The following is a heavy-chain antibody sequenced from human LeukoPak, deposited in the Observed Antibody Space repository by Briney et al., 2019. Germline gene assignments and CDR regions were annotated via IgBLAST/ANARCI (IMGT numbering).Heavy chain of an antibody. J-gene: IGHJ4*02. CDR1: GYTFTDYS. CDR3: APGSMTYDY. V-gene: IGHV1-2*04. Sequence: ASVKVSCKASGYTFTDYSMHWVRQAPGQGLEWMGWINPETGGTNYAQKFQGWATMTSDTSITTAYLELSSLRSDDTAVYFCAPGSMTYDYWGQGTLVTVSS. D-gene: IGHD3-10*01. CDR2: INPETGGT.